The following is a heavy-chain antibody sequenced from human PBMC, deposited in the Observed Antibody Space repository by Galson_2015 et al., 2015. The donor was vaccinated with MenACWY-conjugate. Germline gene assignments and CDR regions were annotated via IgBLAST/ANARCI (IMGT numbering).Heavy chain of an antibody. CDR1: GFTFNNYW. CDR2: IKQDGSEK. Sequence: SLRLSCAASGFTFNNYWMSWVRHVPGKGPEWVANIKQDGSEKYYVDSVRGRFTISRDNAKSSLFLQMNSLRAGDTAVYYCARDLGFYCSHNDCYSPYWGQGTVVTVSS. V-gene: IGHV3-7*03. J-gene: IGHJ4*02. CDR3: ARDLGFYCSHNDCYSPY. D-gene: IGHD2-15*01.